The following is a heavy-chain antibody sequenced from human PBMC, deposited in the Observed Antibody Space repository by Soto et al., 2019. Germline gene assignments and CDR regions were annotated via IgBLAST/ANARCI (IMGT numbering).Heavy chain of an antibody. D-gene: IGHD6-13*01. CDR1: GGSISTSRSY. V-gene: IGHV4-39*07. CDR3: ASGPGIAAAGNWFDP. CDR2: IFYSGST. J-gene: IGHJ5*02. Sequence: SETLSLTCSVSGGSISTSRSYWAWIRQPPGKGLEWLANIFYSGSTFYNPSLASRVSVSVDTSKNQFSLKLSSVTAADTAVYYCASGPGIAAAGNWFDPWGQGTLVTV.